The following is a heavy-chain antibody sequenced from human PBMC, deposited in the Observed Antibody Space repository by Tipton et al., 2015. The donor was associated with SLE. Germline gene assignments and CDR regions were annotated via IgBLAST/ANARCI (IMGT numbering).Heavy chain of an antibody. CDR2: FGGSGST. CDR1: GFTFSSCA. CDR3: AKRNKGPHVFDY. J-gene: IGHJ4*02. V-gene: IGHV3-23*01. Sequence: SLRLSCAASGFTFSSCAMSWVRQAPGKGLEWVSTFGGSGSTYYADSVKGRFTISRDNSKNTLYLQMNSLRAEDTAVYYCAKRNKGPHVFDYWGQGTLVTVSS.